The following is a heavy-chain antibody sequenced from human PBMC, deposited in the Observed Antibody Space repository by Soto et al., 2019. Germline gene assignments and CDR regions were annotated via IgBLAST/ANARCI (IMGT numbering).Heavy chain of an antibody. D-gene: IGHD5-12*01. J-gene: IGHJ3*02. V-gene: IGHV5-51*03. CDR1: GYSFTSYW. CDR3: ARPLQYSGYADAFDI. Sequence: EVQLVQSGAEVKKPGESLKISCKGSGYSFTSYWIGWVRQMPGKGLEWMGIIYPGDSDTRYSPSFQGQVTISADKSISTAYLQWSSLKASDTAMYYCARPLQYSGYADAFDIWGQGTMVTVSS. CDR2: IYPGDSDT.